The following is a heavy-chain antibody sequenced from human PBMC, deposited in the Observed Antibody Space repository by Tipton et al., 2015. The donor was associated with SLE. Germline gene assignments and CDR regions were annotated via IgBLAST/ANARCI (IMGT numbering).Heavy chain of an antibody. J-gene: IGHJ4*02. CDR1: GDSFSSHY. CDR3: ARSRGSSNFDPPGY. D-gene: IGHD3-16*01. V-gene: IGHV4-4*07. CDR2: IYISGTT. Sequence: PGLVKPSETLSLTCTMSGDSFSSHYFNWIRQPAGGGLEWIGRIYISGTTNYNPSLKNRVAMSLDTSKNELSLKLTSVTAADTAVYYCARSRGSSNFDPPGYWGQGTLVTVSS.